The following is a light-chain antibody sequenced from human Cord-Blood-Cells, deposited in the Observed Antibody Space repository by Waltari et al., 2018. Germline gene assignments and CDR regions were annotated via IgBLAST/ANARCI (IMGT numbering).Light chain of an antibody. CDR3: SSYTSSSTLV. J-gene: IGLJ1*01. V-gene: IGLV2-14*03. Sequence: QSALTQPASVSGSPGQSITISCTGTNSDVGGYNYVSWFQHHPGKAPKLMIYDVSNLPSGVSNRFSDSKSDNTASLTISGLQAEDEADYYCSSYTSSSTLVFGTGTKVTVL. CDR2: DVS. CDR1: NSDVGGYNY.